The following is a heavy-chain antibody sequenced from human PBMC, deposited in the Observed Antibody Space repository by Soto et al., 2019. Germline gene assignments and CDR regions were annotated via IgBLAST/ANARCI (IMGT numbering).Heavy chain of an antibody. D-gene: IGHD2-2*01. CDR2: IWYDGSNK. CDR1: GFTFSSYG. V-gene: IGHV3-33*01. CDR3: ARLLGYCSSTSCSPIDY. J-gene: IGHJ4*02. Sequence: VQLVESGGGVVQPGRSLRLSCAASGFTFSSYGMHWVRQAPGKGLEWVAVIWYDGSNKYYADSVKGRFTISRDNSKNTLYLQMNSLRAEDTAVYYCARLLGYCSSTSCSPIDYWGQGTLVTVSS.